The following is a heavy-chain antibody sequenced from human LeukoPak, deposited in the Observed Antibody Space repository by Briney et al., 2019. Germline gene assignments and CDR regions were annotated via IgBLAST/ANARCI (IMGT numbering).Heavy chain of an antibody. CDR3: VYYYGSGSVEY. Sequence: PSETLSLTCTVSGCSITSSNYYWGWIRQPPGKGLEWIGSFYYSGSTNYNPSLKSRVTISVDTSKNQFSLKLSSVTAADTAVYYCVYYYGSGSVEYWGQGTLVTVSS. J-gene: IGHJ4*02. V-gene: IGHV4-39*01. D-gene: IGHD3-10*01. CDR1: GCSITSSNYY. CDR2: FYYSGST.